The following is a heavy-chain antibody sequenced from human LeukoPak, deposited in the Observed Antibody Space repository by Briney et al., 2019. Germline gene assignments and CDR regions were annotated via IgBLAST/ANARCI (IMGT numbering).Heavy chain of an antibody. CDR2: IYYSGST. J-gene: IGHJ4*02. CDR3: ARVADCSGGSCYSGTHLYYFDY. CDR1: GGSISSGGYY. D-gene: IGHD2-15*01. V-gene: IGHV4-31*03. Sequence: SETLSLTCTVSGGSISSGGYYWSWIRQHPGKGLEWIGYIYYSGSTYYNPSLKSRVTISVDTSKNQFSLKLCSVPAADTAVYYCARVADCSGGSCYSGTHLYYFDYWGQGTLVTVSS.